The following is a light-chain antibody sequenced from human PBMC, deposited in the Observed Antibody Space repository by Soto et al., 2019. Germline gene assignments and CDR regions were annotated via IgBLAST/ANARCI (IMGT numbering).Light chain of an antibody. CDR2: EAS. V-gene: IGKV1-5*01. CDR1: QSLSTW. CDR3: QQYNSYQWT. Sequence: IQMTQSPSTLSASVGDRVTITCRASQSLSTWLAWYQQKPGKAPKVLIYEASKLESGVPSRFSGSGSGTEFTLTISTLQPDDVATYYCQQYNSYQWTFGQGTKV. J-gene: IGKJ1*01.